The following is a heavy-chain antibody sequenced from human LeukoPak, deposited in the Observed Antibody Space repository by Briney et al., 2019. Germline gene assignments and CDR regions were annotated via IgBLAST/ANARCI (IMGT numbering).Heavy chain of an antibody. J-gene: IGHJ4*02. CDR1: GGSISSSSYY. CDR3: ARGRAFFD. Sequence: PSETLSLTCTVSGGSISSSSYYWGWIRQPPGKGLEWIGSIYYSGSTNYNPSLKSRVTISFDTSKNQFSLKLSSVTAADTAVYYCARGRAFFDWGQGTLVTVSS. D-gene: IGHD3-3*02. V-gene: IGHV4-39*07. CDR2: IYYSGST.